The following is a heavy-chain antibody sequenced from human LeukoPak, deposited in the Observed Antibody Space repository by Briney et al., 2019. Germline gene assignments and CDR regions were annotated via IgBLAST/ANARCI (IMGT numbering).Heavy chain of an antibody. J-gene: IGHJ4*02. Sequence: GGSLRLSCAVSGFTFDDYAMPWVRQAPGKGLEWVSGISWNSGSVGYADSVKGRFTISRDNARNSLYLQMNSLRPEDMAFYYCVKDVSYDRSGGLVDWGQGTLVTVSS. CDR3: VKDVSYDRSGGLVD. D-gene: IGHD2-15*01. CDR2: ISWNSGSV. CDR1: GFTFDDYA. V-gene: IGHV3-9*03.